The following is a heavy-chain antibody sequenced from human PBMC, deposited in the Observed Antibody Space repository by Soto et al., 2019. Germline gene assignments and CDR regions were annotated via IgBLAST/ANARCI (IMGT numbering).Heavy chain of an antibody. CDR3: ARRRGDFWSGYYFDY. V-gene: IGHV4-39*01. CDR2: IYYSGST. Sequence: SETLSLTCTVSGGSISSSSYYWGWIRQPPGKGLEWIGSIYYSGSTYYNPSLKSRVTISVDTSKNQFSLKLSSVTAADTAVYYCARRRGDFWSGYYFDYWGQGTLVTVSS. D-gene: IGHD3-3*01. J-gene: IGHJ4*02. CDR1: GGSISSSSYY.